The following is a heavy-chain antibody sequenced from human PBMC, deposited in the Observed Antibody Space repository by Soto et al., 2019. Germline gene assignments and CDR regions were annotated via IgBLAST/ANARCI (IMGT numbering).Heavy chain of an antibody. V-gene: IGHV4-30-4*01. CDR1: GGSISGGVGGLYY. CDR2: IYDNGST. Sequence: QLQLRESGPGLVXXSETLSLTCTVSGGSISGGVGGLYYWSWIRQPPGKGLEWIGYIYDNGSTYYNPSLKSRVTISVDTSKNQYSLRLSSVTAADTAVYYCAREVIPLTTDWYFDLWGRGTLVTVSS. J-gene: IGHJ2*01. D-gene: IGHD4-17*01. CDR3: AREVIPLTTDWYFDL.